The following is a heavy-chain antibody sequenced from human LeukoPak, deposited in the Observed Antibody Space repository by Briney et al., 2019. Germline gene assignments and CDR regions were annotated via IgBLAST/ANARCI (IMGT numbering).Heavy chain of an antibody. Sequence: PGRSLRLSCAASGFTFDDYAMDWVRQAPGKGLEWVSCISWNSGSIGYADSVKGRFTISRDNAKNSLYLQMNSLRAEDTALYYCAKDILGGYSYGAAYDYWGQGTLVTVSS. CDR1: GFTFDDYA. CDR3: AKDILGGYSYGAAYDY. J-gene: IGHJ4*02. D-gene: IGHD5-18*01. V-gene: IGHV3-9*01. CDR2: ISWNSGSI.